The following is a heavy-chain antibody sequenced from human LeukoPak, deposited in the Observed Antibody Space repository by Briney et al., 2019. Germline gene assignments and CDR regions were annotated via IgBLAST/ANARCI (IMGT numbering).Heavy chain of an antibody. D-gene: IGHD6-13*01. V-gene: IGHV3-21*01. CDR2: ISSSSSYI. J-gene: IGHJ4*02. CDR1: GFTFSSYS. CDR3: ARDFPPRGYSSPG. Sequence: GGSLRLSCAASGFTFSSYSMNWVRQAPGKGLEWVSSISSSSSYIYYADSVKGRFTISRDNAKNSLYLQMNSLRAEDTAVYYCARDFPPRGYSSPGWGQGTLVTVSS.